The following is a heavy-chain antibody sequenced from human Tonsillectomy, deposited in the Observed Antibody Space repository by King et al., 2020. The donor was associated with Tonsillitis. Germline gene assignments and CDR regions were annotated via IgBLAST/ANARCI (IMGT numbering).Heavy chain of an antibody. D-gene: IGHD3-3*01. J-gene: IGHJ4*02. V-gene: IGHV4-61*02. Sequence: GQLQESGPGLVKPSQTLSLTCTVSGVSISRGSYYWSWVRQPAGKGLEWIWRIFTSGSTNHNPSLKSRVPMSVDTAKNQFSPKLSSVTAADTAVYYCARDRTIFGVVIKTYFDYWGQGTLVTVSS. CDR1: GVSISRGSYY. CDR3: ARDRTIFGVVIKTYFDY. CDR2: IFTSGST.